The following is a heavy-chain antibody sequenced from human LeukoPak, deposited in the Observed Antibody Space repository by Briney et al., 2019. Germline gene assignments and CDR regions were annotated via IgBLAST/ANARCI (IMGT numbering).Heavy chain of an antibody. Sequence: GGALRPSCAASGFSFSTYWMTSVRQAPGKGLEWVANIKQDGSEKYYVDSVKGRFTISRDNAKNSVYLQMNSLRAEDTAVYYCARWLQLRRTFDIWGQGTMVTVSS. CDR2: IKQDGSEK. CDR3: ARWLQLRRTFDI. J-gene: IGHJ3*02. V-gene: IGHV3-7*01. D-gene: IGHD5-24*01. CDR1: GFSFSTYW.